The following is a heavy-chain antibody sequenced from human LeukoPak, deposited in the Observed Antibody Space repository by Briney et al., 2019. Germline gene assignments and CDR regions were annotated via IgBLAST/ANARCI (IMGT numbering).Heavy chain of an antibody. J-gene: IGHJ4*02. CDR1: GYTFTSYY. CDR2: INPSGGST. CDR3: ARRTGNYPEDSYFAY. V-gene: IGHV1-46*01. D-gene: IGHD1-14*01. Sequence: ASVKVSCKASGYTFTSYYMHWVRQAPGQGLEWMGIINPSGGSTSYAQKFQGRVTMTRDTSTSTVYMELSSLRSEDTAVYYCARRTGNYPEDSYFAYWAREPWSPSPQ.